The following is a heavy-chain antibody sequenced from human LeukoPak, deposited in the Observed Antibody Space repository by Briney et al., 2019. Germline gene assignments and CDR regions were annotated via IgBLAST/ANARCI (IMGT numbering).Heavy chain of an antibody. V-gene: IGHV3-21*01. Sequence: GGSLRLSCAASGFAFSSYSMNWVRQAPGKGLEWVSSISSSSSYIYYADSVKGRFTISRDNAKNSLYLQMNSLRAEDTAVYYCARGCSGGSCYSFIDYYYYMDVWGKGTTVTVSS. D-gene: IGHD2-15*01. J-gene: IGHJ6*03. CDR3: ARGCSGGSCYSFIDYYYYMDV. CDR1: GFAFSSYS. CDR2: ISSSSSYI.